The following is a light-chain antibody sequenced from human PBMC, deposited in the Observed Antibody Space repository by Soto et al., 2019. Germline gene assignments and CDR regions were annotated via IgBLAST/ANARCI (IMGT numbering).Light chain of an antibody. Sequence: EIVVTQSPGILSVSPGDRATLSCRAGQSVGRNLAWYQQKPGQAPTLLIYAASTRATGLPARFSGSGSGTDFTLTISSLQSEDFAVYYCQEYSKWPLFTFGPGTRVDIK. V-gene: IGKV3-15*01. CDR3: QEYSKWPLFT. J-gene: IGKJ3*01. CDR1: QSVGRN. CDR2: AAS.